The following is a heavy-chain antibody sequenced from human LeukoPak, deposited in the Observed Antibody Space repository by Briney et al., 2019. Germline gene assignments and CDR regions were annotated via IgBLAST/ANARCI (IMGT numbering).Heavy chain of an antibody. CDR1: GGSISSYY. CDR2: IYYSGST. D-gene: IGHD3-22*01. J-gene: IGHJ4*02. V-gene: IGHV4-59*01. CDR3: ARVQTPTDYYDSSGHFDY. Sequence: RSSETLSLTCTVSGGSISSYYWSWIRQPPGKGLEWIGYIYYSGSTNYNPSLKSRVTISVDTSKNQFSLKLSSVTAADTAVYYCARVQTPTDYYDSSGHFDYWGQGTLVTVSS.